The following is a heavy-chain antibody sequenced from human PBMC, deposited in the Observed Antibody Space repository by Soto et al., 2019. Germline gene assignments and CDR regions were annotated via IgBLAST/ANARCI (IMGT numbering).Heavy chain of an antibody. J-gene: IGHJ5*02. CDR1: GFTFSSYG. D-gene: IGHD2-2*01. V-gene: IGHV3-30*03. CDR3: AREGCSSTSCYRALNWFDP. CDR2: ISYDGSNK. Sequence: GGSLRLSCAASGFTFSSYGMHRVRQAPGKGLEWVAVISYDGSNKYYADSVKGRFTISRDNAKNSLYLQMNSLRDEDTAVYYCAREGCSSTSCYRALNWFDPWGQGTLVTVSS.